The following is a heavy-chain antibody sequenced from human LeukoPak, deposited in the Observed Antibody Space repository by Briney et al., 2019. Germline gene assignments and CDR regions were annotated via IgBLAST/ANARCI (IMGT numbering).Heavy chain of an antibody. V-gene: IGHV1-69*05. CDR3: ASGVWRVDTAMVTYFDY. D-gene: IGHD5-18*01. Sequence: SVKVSCKASGGTFSSYAISWVRQAPGQGLEWMGGIIPIFGTASYAQKFQGRVTITTDESTSTAYMELSSLRSEDTAVYYCASGVWRVDTAMVTYFDYWGQGTLVTVSS. J-gene: IGHJ4*02. CDR2: IIPIFGTA. CDR1: GGTFSSYA.